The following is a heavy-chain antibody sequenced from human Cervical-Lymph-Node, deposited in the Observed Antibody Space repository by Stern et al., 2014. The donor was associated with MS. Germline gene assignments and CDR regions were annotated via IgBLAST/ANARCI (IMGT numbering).Heavy chain of an antibody. CDR1: GYSFTDYY. J-gene: IGHJ5*02. CDR3: ARDESPYYDLLTGYRYPSNWFDP. Sequence: QMQLVQSGAEVRKPGASVTVSCKASGYSFTDYYVHWVRQAPGQGLEWMGWINPLSGGTNFAQKFLGRVTLTRDTSISTIYMELSSLRSDDTAVYYCARDESPYYDLLTGYRYPSNWFDPWGQGTLVVVSS. V-gene: IGHV1-2*02. D-gene: IGHD3-9*01. CDR2: INPLSGGT.